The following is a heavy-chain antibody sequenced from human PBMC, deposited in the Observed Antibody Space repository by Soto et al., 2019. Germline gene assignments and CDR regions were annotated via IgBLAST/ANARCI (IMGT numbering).Heavy chain of an antibody. V-gene: IGHV3-66*01. J-gene: IGHJ6*02. D-gene: IGHD3-9*01. Sequence: EVQLVESGGGLVQPGGSRRLSCAASGFTVSAYYMSWVRQAPGKGLEWVSIIYSGGSTYYSDSVKGRFTISRDMSKNTLSLQMTRLRAEDTAVYYCALPLSGPYYFYGMDVWGQGTTVTVSS. CDR2: IYSGGST. CDR1: GFTVSAYY. CDR3: ALPLSGPYYFYGMDV.